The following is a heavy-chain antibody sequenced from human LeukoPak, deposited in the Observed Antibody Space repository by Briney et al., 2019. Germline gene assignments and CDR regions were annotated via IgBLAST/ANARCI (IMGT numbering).Heavy chain of an antibody. V-gene: IGHV1-2*02. CDR2: ISPNSGGT. D-gene: IGHD5-18*01. CDR3: ARTWIQLWYPPYYYGMDV. J-gene: IGHJ6*02. CDR1: GYSFTGYY. Sequence: ASVKASCKAAGYSFTGYYMHWVREAPGQGLEWMGWISPNSGGTNYAQKFQGRVTMTRDTSISTAYMELSRLRSDDTAVYYCARTWIQLWYPPYYYGMDVWGQGTTVTVSS.